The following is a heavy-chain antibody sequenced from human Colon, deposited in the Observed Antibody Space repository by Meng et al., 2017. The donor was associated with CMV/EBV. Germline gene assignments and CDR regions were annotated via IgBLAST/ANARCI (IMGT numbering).Heavy chain of an antibody. Sequence: QVQRQASGPGLVKPSETLSLTCTVSGGSISGHYWTWIRRPAGEGLQWLGRIYSNGRIDENYSLRSRVTISVDTSKNQLSLRLTSVTAADTAVYYCGRAGARGVPIDVWGRGTLVTVSS. J-gene: IGHJ1*01. CDR1: GGSISGHY. V-gene: IGHV4-4*07. CDR3: GRAGARGVPIDV. CDR2: IYSNGRI. D-gene: IGHD3-10*01.